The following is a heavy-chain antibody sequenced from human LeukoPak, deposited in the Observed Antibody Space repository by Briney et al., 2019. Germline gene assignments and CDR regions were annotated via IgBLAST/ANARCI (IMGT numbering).Heavy chain of an antibody. CDR2: IYYSGST. CDR1: GGSISRYF. D-gene: IGHD3-22*01. CDR3: ARHEGDTSGSYMYNWFDP. J-gene: IGHJ5*02. V-gene: IGHV4-59*08. Sequence: PSETLSLTCTVSGGSISRYFWSWIRQPPGKGVEWIGYIYYSGSTNSNPSLRSRVTISVDTSKNQVSLKLSSVTAADTAAFDRARHEGDTSGSYMYNWFDPWGQGTLVTVSS.